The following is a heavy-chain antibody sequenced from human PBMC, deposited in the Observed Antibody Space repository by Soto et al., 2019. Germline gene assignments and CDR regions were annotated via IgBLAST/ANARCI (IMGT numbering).Heavy chain of an antibody. J-gene: IGHJ4*02. CDR3: ARAYYDSSGSTFDY. Sequence: PSETLSLTCPVSGGSISSGDYYWSWIRQPPGKGLEWIGYIYYSGSTYYNPSLKSRVTISVDTSKNQFSLKLSSVTAADTAVYYCARAYYDSSGSTFDYWGQGTLVTVSS. V-gene: IGHV4-30-4*01. CDR1: GGSISSGDYY. D-gene: IGHD3-22*01. CDR2: IYYSGST.